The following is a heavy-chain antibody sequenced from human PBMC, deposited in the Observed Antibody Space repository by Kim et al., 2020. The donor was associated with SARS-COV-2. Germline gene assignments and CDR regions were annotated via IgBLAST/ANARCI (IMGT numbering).Heavy chain of an antibody. CDR2: VYYSGST. Sequence: SETLSLTCSVSGGSIRNYYWSWIRQPPGKGLEWLGYVYYSGSTNYNPSLKGRVTMSVDTSKNQFSLKLNSVTAADTAVYYCARLPPQGGYGSGSQPFDYWGQGTLVTVSS. J-gene: IGHJ4*02. CDR3: ARLPPQGGYGSGSQPFDY. CDR1: GGSIRNYY. D-gene: IGHD3-10*01. V-gene: IGHV4-59*08.